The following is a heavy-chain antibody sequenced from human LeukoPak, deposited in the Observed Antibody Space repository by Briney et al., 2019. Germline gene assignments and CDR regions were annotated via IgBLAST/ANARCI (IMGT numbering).Heavy chain of an antibody. D-gene: IGHD3-22*01. V-gene: IGHV4-34*01. CDR1: GGSFSGYY. CDR3: ARSHYYDSSGSHNNWFDP. CDR2: INHSGST. J-gene: IGHJ5*02. Sequence: SETLSLTCAVYGGSFSGYYWTYIRQPPGKGLEWIGEINHSGSTNYNPSLKSRVTISVDTSKNQFSLKLSSVTAADTAVYYCARSHYYDSSGSHNNWFDPWGQGTLVTVSS.